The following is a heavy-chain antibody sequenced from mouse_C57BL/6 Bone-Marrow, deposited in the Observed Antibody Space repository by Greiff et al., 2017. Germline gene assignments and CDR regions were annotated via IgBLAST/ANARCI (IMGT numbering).Heavy chain of an antibody. J-gene: IGHJ2*01. CDR2: IDPEIGDT. Sequence: EVQLQQSGAELVRPGASVKLSCTASGFNIKDDYIHWVKQRPEQGLEWIGWIDPEIGDTEYASKFQCKAPITSDTSSTTAYLQLSSLTSEDTAVYYCSSFDGNYFDFWGQGTPLTVAS. CDR3: SSFDGNYFDF. CDR1: GFNIKDDY. V-gene: IGHV14-4*01. D-gene: IGHD2-3*01.